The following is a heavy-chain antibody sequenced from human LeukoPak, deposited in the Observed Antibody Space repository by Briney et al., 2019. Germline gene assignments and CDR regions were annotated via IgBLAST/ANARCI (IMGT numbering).Heavy chain of an antibody. V-gene: IGHV4-4*07. D-gene: IGHD3-16*01. CDR2: VYTSGST. CDR1: GGSTSSYY. CDR3: ARGLTVYHFDY. J-gene: IGHJ4*02. Sequence: SETLSLTCTVSGGSTSSYYWSWIRQPAGKGLEWIGRVYTSGSTNYNPSLKSRVTMSVDTSKNQFSLKLSSVTAADTAVYYCARGLTVYHFDYWGQGTLVTVSS.